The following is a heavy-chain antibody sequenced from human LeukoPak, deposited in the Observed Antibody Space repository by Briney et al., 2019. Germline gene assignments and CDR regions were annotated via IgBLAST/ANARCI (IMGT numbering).Heavy chain of an antibody. CDR2: IGSAGSYR. D-gene: IGHD1-14*01. Sequence: PGGSLRLSCTASGLTFSTSGFNWVRQAPGKGLEWVSSIGSAGSYRYHADSVKGRFTISRDNAKHFLYLQMNSLRADDTAVYYCATETNGRHYDYWGQGTLVTVSS. CDR1: GLTFSTSG. CDR3: ATETNGRHYDY. J-gene: IGHJ4*02. V-gene: IGHV3-21*01.